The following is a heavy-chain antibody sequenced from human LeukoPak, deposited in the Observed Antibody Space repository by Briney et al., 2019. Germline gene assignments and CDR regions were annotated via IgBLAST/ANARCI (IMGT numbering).Heavy chain of an antibody. D-gene: IGHD2-21*01. CDR3: AKGLRWTNYGFDI. V-gene: IGHV3-30*04. J-gene: IGHJ3*02. CDR2: ISYDGSNK. CDR1: GFTFSSYA. Sequence: GGSLRLSCAASGFTFSSYAMHWVRQAPGKGLEWVAVISYDGSNKYYADSVKGRFTVSRDNAKNTLYLQMNSLRAEDTAVYYCAKGLRWTNYGFDIWGQGTMVTVSS.